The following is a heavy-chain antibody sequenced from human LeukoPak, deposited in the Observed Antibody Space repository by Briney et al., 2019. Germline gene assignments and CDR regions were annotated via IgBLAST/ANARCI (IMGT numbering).Heavy chain of an antibody. Sequence: SVRVSRGASGDPLSSYAVSCVPDAPGRGLEWGVDILPILGTAHCTQTSGRRVTITADASTSTAYMELSSLRSDDTAVYYCARGGDIVVVVAATPYYYGMDVWGKGTTVTVSS. V-gene: IGHV1-69*13. J-gene: IGHJ6*04. D-gene: IGHD2-15*01. CDR2: ILPILGTA. CDR1: GDPLSSYA. CDR3: ARGGDIVVVVAATPYYYGMDV.